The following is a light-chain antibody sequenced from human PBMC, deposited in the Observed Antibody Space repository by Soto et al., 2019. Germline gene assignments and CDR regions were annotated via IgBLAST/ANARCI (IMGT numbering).Light chain of an antibody. Sequence: DIQITQSPSTLSASIGDRVTITCRASQSLNSWLAWYQQKPGKAPKLLIYMASNLESGVPSRFSGSGSGTEFTLTFSSLQPDDYAPYYCQQYIDSFPFGGGTTVEIK. CDR3: QQYIDSFP. J-gene: IGKJ4*01. CDR1: QSLNSW. V-gene: IGKV1-5*03. CDR2: MAS.